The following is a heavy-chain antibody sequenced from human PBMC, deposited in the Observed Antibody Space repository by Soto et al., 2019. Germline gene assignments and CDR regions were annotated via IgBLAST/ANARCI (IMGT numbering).Heavy chain of an antibody. CDR1: GGTFSSYA. J-gene: IGHJ5*02. Sequence: QVQLVQSGTEVKRPGSSVNVSCKASGGTFSSYAVSWVRQAPGQGLEWMGGIIPMFGTANYAPNFQDRVTIAADASTSIAYMDLSRLRTEDTAVYYCATGPFRFLEGTQSYNWFDPGGQGTLVIVTS. V-gene: IGHV1-69*12. CDR3: ATGPFRFLEGTQSYNWFDP. CDR2: IIPMFGTA. D-gene: IGHD3-3*01.